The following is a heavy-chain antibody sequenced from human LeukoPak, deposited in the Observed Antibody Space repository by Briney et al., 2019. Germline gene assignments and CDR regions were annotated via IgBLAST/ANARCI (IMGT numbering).Heavy chain of an antibody. CDR1: GGSFSGYY. D-gene: IGHD3-22*01. Sequence: SETLSLTCAVYGGSFSGYYWSWIRQPPGKGLEWIGEINHSGSTYYNPSLKSRVTISVDTSKNQFSLKLSSVTAADTAVYYCARVGLVDSSGYGGYWGQGTLVTVSS. CDR3: ARVGLVDSSGYGGY. V-gene: IGHV4-34*01. CDR2: INHSGST. J-gene: IGHJ4*02.